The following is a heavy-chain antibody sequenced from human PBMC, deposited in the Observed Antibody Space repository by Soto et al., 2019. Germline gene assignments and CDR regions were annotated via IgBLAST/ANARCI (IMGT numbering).Heavy chain of an antibody. V-gene: IGHV3-30*03. CDR1: GFTFTSYD. J-gene: IGHJ6*02. Sequence: QVQLVEPGGGVVQPGRSLRLSCAASGFTFTSYDMHWVRQAPGKGLEWMALILHDGSAEYYADSVKGRFTISRDSSKSTLYLQMNSLRAEDTAVYYCARSRDGYSFYFYYGMDVWGQGTTVTVSS. CDR2: ILHDGSAE. CDR3: ARSRDGYSFYFYYGMDV. D-gene: IGHD4-4*01.